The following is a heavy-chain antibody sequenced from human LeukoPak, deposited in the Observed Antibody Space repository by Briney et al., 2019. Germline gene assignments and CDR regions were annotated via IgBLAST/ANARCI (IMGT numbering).Heavy chain of an antibody. Sequence: GGSLRLSCAASGSTVSSNYMSWVRQAPGKGLEWVAFIRYDGSNKYYADSVKGRFTISRDNSKNTLYLQMNSLRAEDTAVYYCAKDWNRYCSSTSCRPGDYWGQGTLVTVSS. D-gene: IGHD2-2*01. V-gene: IGHV3-30*02. CDR3: AKDWNRYCSSTSCRPGDY. CDR2: IRYDGSNK. J-gene: IGHJ4*02. CDR1: GSTVSSNY.